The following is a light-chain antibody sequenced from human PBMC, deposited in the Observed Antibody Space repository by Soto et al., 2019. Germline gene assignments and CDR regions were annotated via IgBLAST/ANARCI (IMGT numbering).Light chain of an antibody. V-gene: IGKV1-39*01. Sequence: DIQMTHSPFALSASVADRSIITCQARQSMSACLNWNQHKPGKATKLLIFAPSTLQTGVPSRFSGSGYGTHFTLTISGLQPEDCTTYDCQQTFSSPYTFPQG. CDR3: QQTFSSPYT. CDR2: APS. J-gene: IGKJ2*01. CDR1: QSMSAC.